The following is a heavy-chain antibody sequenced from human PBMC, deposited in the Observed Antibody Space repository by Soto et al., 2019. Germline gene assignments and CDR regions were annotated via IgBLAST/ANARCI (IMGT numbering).Heavy chain of an antibody. D-gene: IGHD1-26*01. V-gene: IGHV3-30-3*01. CDR2: ISYDGSNK. CDR1: GFTFSSYA. J-gene: IGHJ5*02. CDR3: ARDQVGATPYNWFDP. Sequence: PGGSLRLSCAASGFTFSSYAMHWVRQAPGKGLEWVAVISYDGSNKYYADSVKGRFTISRDNSKNTLYLQMNSLRAEDTAVYYCARDQVGATPYNWFDPWGQGTRVTV.